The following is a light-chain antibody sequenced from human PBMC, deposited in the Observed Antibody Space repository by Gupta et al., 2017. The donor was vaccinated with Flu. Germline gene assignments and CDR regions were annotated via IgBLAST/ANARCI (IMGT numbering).Light chain of an antibody. J-gene: IGKJ1*01. CDR2: WAS. CDR3: QQYYSTPPT. Sequence: EIVMTQSPDSMAVSLGERATINCKSSQSVLYSSNNKNYLAWYQQKPGQPPKLLIYWASTRESGVPDRFSGSGSGTDFTLTIRSLQAEDVAVYYCQQYYSTPPTFGQGTKVEIK. CDR1: QSVLYSSNNKNY. V-gene: IGKV4-1*01.